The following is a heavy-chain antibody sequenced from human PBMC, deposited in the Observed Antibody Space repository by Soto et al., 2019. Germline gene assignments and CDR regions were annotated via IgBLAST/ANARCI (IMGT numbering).Heavy chain of an antibody. V-gene: IGHV2-5*02. CDR2: IYWDDDK. D-gene: IGHD3-3*01. J-gene: IGHJ4*02. Sequence: QITLKESGPTVVKPTETLTLTCTFSGFSLTTSGVGVGWVRQSPGKAPESLALIYWDDDKRYSTSLKRRLTITKDTSKNQVVLTMANVDPADTATYYCAHRVLRTVFGLVTTTAIYFDFWGQGTPVVVSS. CDR1: GFSLTTSGVG. CDR3: AHRVLRTVFGLVTTTAIYFDF.